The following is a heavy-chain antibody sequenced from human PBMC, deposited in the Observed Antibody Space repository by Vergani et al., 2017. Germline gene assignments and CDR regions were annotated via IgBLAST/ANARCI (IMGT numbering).Heavy chain of an antibody. D-gene: IGHD3-10*01. CDR2: RKQDGSEN. CDR3: ARDGVRGVIIRNNDAFDI. J-gene: IGHJ3*02. V-gene: IGHV3-7*01. Sequence: EVQLVESGGGLVQPGGSLRLSCAASGFTFSSYWMSWVRQAPGKGLEWVANRKQDGSENYYVDSVKGRFTISRDNAKNSLYLQMNSLRAEDTAVYYCARDGVRGVIIRNNDAFDIWGQGTMVTVSS. CDR1: GFTFSSYW.